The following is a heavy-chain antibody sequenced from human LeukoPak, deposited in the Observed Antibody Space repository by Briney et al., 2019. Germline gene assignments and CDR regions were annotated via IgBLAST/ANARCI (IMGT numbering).Heavy chain of an antibody. CDR2: IYTTGST. J-gene: IGHJ4*02. Sequence: SQTPSLTCTVSGGSISSGSDYWSWIRQPAGKGLEWIGRIYTTGSTNYNPSLKSRVTISVDTSKNHLSLKLSSVTAADTAVYYCARQWFGELLPRDWGQGTLVTVSS. D-gene: IGHD3-10*01. CDR3: ARQWFGELLPRD. V-gene: IGHV4-61*02. CDR1: GGSISSGSDY.